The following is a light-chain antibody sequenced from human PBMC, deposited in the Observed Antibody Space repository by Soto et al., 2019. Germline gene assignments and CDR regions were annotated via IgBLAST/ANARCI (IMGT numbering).Light chain of an antibody. J-gene: IGKJ2*01. CDR3: QQYNNWPGT. Sequence: EIVMTQSPATLSVSPGEGATLSCRASQSVSSNLGWFQQRPGQAPRLLIYGASTRATGIPARFSGSGSGTEFTLTISSLQSEDFAVYYCQQYNNWPGTFGQGTKLEIK. CDR2: GAS. V-gene: IGKV3-15*01. CDR1: QSVSSN.